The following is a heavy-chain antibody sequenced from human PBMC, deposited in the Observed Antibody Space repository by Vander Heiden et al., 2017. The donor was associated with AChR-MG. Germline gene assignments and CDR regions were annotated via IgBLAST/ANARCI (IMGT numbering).Heavy chain of an antibody. CDR3: TRMIDSNYGYCQH. J-gene: IGHJ1*01. D-gene: IGHD2-15*01. Sequence: QVTLKESGPALVKPTQTLTLTCPFSGFALSTSGMRVSWIRQPPGKALEWLARIDWDDDKFYSTSLKTRLSNNKDTSINQVVLTMTTMDPVDTATYYCTRMIDSNYGYCQHWGQGTLVTVSS. CDR1: GFALSTSGMR. V-gene: IGHV2-70*04. CDR2: IDWDDDK.